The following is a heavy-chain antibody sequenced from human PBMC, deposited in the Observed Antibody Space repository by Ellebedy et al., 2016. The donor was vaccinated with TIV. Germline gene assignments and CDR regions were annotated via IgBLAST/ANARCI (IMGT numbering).Heavy chain of an antibody. CDR1: GFSLSTSGVG. CDR2: IYWNDDK. CDR3: AHPMATIVDDAFDI. D-gene: IGHD5-24*01. Sequence: SGPTLVXPTQTLTLTCTFSGFSLSTSGVGVGWIRQPPGKALEWLALIYWNDDKRYSPSLKSRLTITKDTSKNQVVLTMTNMDPVDTATYYCAHPMATIVDDAFDIWGQGTMVTVSS. J-gene: IGHJ3*02. V-gene: IGHV2-5*01.